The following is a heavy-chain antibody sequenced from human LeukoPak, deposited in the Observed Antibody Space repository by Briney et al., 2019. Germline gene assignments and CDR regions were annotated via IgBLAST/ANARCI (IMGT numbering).Heavy chain of an antibody. CDR1: GGSFNGYY. CDR2: IYYSGST. CDR3: ARDGRGDYDFWSGYYLWFDP. Sequence: PETLSLICIVSGGSFNGYYWHWIRQPPGKGLEWIGYIYYSGSTNYNPSLKSRVTISVDTSKNQFSLKLSSVTAADTAVYYCARDGRGDYDFWSGYYLWFDPWGQGTLVTVSS. V-gene: IGHV4-59*01. J-gene: IGHJ5*02. D-gene: IGHD3-3*01.